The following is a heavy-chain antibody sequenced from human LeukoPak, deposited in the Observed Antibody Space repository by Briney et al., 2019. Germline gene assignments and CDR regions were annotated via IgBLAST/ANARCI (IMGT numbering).Heavy chain of an antibody. CDR1: GFTFSSYE. D-gene: IGHD4-17*01. CDR3: ARSDYGDPVYYYYGVDV. V-gene: IGHV3-48*03. CDR2: ISSSGSTI. J-gene: IGHJ6*02. Sequence: QAGGSLRLSCAASGFTFSSYEMNWVRQARGKGLEWVSYISSSGSTIYYADSVNGRFTISRDNAKNSLYLQMNSLRAEDTAVYYCARSDYGDPVYYYYGVDVWGQGTTVTVSS.